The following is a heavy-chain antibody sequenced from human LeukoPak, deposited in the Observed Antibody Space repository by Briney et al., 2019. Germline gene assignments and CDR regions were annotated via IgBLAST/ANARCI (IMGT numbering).Heavy chain of an antibody. D-gene: IGHD3-22*01. CDR3: AKDSRDYYDSSGYTFDY. CDR1: GFTFDDYD. J-gene: IGHJ4*02. V-gene: IGHV3-9*01. Sequence: AGGSLTLSCAASGFTFDDYDMHWVRQAPGKGLEWVSCISWNSGSIGYADSVKGRFTISRHNAKNSLYLQMNSLRAEDTALYYCAKDSRDYYDSSGYTFDYWGQGTLVTVSS. CDR2: ISWNSGSI.